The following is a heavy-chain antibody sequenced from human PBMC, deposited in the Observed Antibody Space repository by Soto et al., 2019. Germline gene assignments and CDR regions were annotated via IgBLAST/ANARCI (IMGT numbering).Heavy chain of an antibody. CDR3: VRHVGDRLWYFDY. D-gene: IGHD2-21*01. CDR2: IYYSGTT. V-gene: IGHV4-39*01. CDR1: GDSIRSGSYH. J-gene: IGHJ4*02. Sequence: PSETLSLTCTVSGDSIRSGSYHWAWIRQSPGKGLEWTASIYYSGTTYYNSSLKSRVTISVDTSRNQLSVNLGSVTAADTAAYFCVRHVGDRLWYFDYWGQGTLVTVSS.